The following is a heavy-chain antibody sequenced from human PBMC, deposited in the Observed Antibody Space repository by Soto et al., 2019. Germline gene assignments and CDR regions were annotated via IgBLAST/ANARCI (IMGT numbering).Heavy chain of an antibody. Sequence: QVQLQESGPGLVKPSETLSLTCTVSGGSITNYYCSWFRQPPGKGLEWIGYINYDGYSAYNLSLKRRVTQSMDAAKTQFSLMLESVTATDTAVYYCAGHGFGPLHGLVDVWGPGTTVIVSS. CDR3: AGHGFGPLHGLVDV. J-gene: IGHJ6*02. D-gene: IGHD3-10*01. CDR2: INYDGYS. CDR1: GGSITNYY. V-gene: IGHV4-59*08.